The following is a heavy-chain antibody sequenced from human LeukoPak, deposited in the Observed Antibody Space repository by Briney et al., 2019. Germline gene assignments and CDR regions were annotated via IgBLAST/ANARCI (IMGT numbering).Heavy chain of an antibody. CDR1: GYTFTSYG. J-gene: IGHJ3*02. Sequence: ASVKVSCKASGYTFTSYGISWVRQAPGQGLEWMGWISAYNGNTNYAQKLQGRVTMTTDTSTSTAYMELRSLRSDDTAVYYCARDRDYDILTGMGAFDIWGEGRMVTVSS. CDR2: ISAYNGNT. CDR3: ARDRDYDILTGMGAFDI. D-gene: IGHD3-9*01. V-gene: IGHV1-18*01.